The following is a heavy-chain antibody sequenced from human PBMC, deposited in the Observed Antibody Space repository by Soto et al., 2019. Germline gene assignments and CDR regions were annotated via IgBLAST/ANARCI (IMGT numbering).Heavy chain of an antibody. CDR1: GGTFSSYA. CDR3: ARSTKRYCSGGSCYSFGFDY. J-gene: IGHJ4*02. Sequence: QVQLVQSGAEVKKPGSSVKVSCKASGGTFSSYAISWVRQAPGQGLEWMGGIIPIFGTANYAQKCQGRVTITADKTTSTAYMELSSMRSEDTAVDYCARSTKRYCSGGSCYSFGFDYWGQGTLVTVSS. D-gene: IGHD2-15*01. CDR2: IIPIFGTA. V-gene: IGHV1-69*06.